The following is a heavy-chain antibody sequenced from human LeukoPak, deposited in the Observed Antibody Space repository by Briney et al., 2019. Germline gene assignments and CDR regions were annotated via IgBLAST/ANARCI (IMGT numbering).Heavy chain of an antibody. Sequence: GASVKVSCKASGYTFTGYYMHWVRQAPRQGLEWMGWINPNSGGTNYAQKFQGRVTMTRDTSISTAYMELSRLRSDDTAVYYCARVLYLQWEIRPRYGYMDVWGKGTTVTVSS. V-gene: IGHV1-2*02. CDR2: INPNSGGT. CDR1: GYTFTGYY. CDR3: ARVLYLQWEIRPRYGYMDV. J-gene: IGHJ6*03. D-gene: IGHD1-26*01.